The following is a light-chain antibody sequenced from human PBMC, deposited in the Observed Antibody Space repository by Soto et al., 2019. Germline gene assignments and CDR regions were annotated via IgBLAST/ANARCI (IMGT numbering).Light chain of an antibody. Sequence: DIVMTQSPDSLAVSLGERATINCKSSQSVLSSSNNKNFLAWYQQKPGQSSKLLIYWASTRESGVPDRFSGSGSGTHFTLTISSLEAEDVDVYYCQQYYMIPYTFGQGTKLEIK. V-gene: IGKV4-1*01. CDR2: WAS. CDR3: QQYYMIPYT. J-gene: IGKJ2*01. CDR1: QSVLSSSNNKNF.